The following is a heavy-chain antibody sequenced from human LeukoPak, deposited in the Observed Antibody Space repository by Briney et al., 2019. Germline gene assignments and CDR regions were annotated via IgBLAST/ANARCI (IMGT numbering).Heavy chain of an antibody. J-gene: IGHJ6*03. CDR2: IKQDGSEK. D-gene: IGHD4-17*01. V-gene: IGHV3-7*01. Sequence: GGSLRLSCAASGFTFSSYWMSWVRQAPGKGLEWVANIKQDGSEKYYVDSVKGRFTISRDNAKNSLYLQMNSLRAEDMAVYYCARDGATVTTWGYYYYYMDVWGKGTTVTVSS. CDR3: ARDGATVTTWGYYYYYMDV. CDR1: GFTFSSYW.